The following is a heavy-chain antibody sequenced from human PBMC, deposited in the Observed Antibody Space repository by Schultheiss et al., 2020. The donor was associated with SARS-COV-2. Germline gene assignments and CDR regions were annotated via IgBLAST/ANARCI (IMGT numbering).Heavy chain of an antibody. J-gene: IGHJ6*03. D-gene: IGHD3-3*01. V-gene: IGHV4-59*08. Sequence: SETLSLTCAVYGGSFSGYYWSWIRQPPGKGLEWIGYIYYSGSTYYNPSLKSRVTISVDTSKNQFSLKLSSVTAADTAVYYCAIYPIFGYYYYYMDVWGKGTTVTVSS. CDR1: GGSFSGYY. CDR2: IYYSGST. CDR3: AIYPIFGYYYYYMDV.